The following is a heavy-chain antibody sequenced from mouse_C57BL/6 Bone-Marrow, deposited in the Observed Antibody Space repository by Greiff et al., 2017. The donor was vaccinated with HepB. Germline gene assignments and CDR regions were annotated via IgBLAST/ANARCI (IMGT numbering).Heavy chain of an antibody. V-gene: IGHV1-63*01. CDR1: GYTFTNYW. Sequence: VKVVESGAELVRPGTSVKMSCKASGYTFTNYWLGWAKQRPGHGLEWIGDIYPGGGYTNYNEKFKGKATLTADKSSSTAYMQFSSLTSEDSAIYYCARRGQLRLREFAYWGQGTLVTVSA. CDR3: ARRGQLRLREFAY. D-gene: IGHD3-2*02. CDR2: IYPGGGYT. J-gene: IGHJ3*01.